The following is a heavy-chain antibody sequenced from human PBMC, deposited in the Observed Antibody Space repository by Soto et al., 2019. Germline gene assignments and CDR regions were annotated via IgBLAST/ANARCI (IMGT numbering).Heavy chain of an antibody. V-gene: IGHV3-30-3*01. D-gene: IGHD3-22*01. Sequence: QVQLVESGGGVVQPGRSLRLSCAASGFTFSSYAMHWVRQAPGKGLEWVAVISYDGSNKYYADSVKGRFTISRDNSKNTLYLQLNSLRAEATAVYYCATLVGVVVITTRCAFDIWGQGTMVTVSS. CDR2: ISYDGSNK. J-gene: IGHJ3*02. CDR1: GFTFSSYA. CDR3: ATLVGVVVITTRCAFDI.